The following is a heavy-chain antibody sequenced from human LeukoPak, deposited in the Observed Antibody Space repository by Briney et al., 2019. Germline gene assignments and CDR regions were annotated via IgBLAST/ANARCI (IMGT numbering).Heavy chain of an antibody. Sequence: GGSLRLSCAASRFTFSSYTMNWVRQAPGKGLEWVSHISNSGASIYYADSLRGRFTISRDNAKNSLYLQINSLRDEDTAVYYCARVGNEYTYGYTAFDIWGQGTMVFISS. CDR1: RFTFSSYT. V-gene: IGHV3-48*02. J-gene: IGHJ3*02. CDR3: ARVGNEYTYGYTAFDI. CDR2: ISNSGASI. D-gene: IGHD5-18*01.